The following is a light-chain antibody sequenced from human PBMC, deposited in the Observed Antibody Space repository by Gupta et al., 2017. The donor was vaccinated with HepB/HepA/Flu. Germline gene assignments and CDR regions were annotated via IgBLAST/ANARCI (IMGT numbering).Light chain of an antibody. V-gene: IGLV2-14*03. Sequence: SALTQPASVSGSPRQSITISCTGTSSDVGGYNSVSWYQQHPGKAPKLMIYGVSDRPSGVSNRFSGSKSGNTASLTIAGLQAEDEADYYCSSYTISSAYVFGTGTKVTVL. CDR1: SSDVGGYNS. CDR2: GVS. CDR3: SSYTISSAYV. J-gene: IGLJ1*01.